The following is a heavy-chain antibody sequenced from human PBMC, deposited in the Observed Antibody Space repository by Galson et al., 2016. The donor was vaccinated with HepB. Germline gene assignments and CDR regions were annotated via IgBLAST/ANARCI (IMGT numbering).Heavy chain of an antibody. CDR3: VQDTAARLGRYWADNWFDT. J-gene: IGHJ5*02. V-gene: IGHV3-30*18. CDR1: GFTFSSHG. D-gene: IGHD2-21*01. CDR2: ISPDGSQQ. Sequence: SLRLSCAASGFTFSSHGIHWIRQAPGKGLEWVAVISPDGSQQYYTDSVKGRFTISRDNSKNTLNLQMNGLRAEDTDVYYCVQDTAARLGRYWADNWFDTWGLGTLVTVSS.